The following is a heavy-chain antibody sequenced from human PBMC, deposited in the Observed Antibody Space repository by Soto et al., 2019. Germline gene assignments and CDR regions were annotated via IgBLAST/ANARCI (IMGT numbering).Heavy chain of an antibody. D-gene: IGHD4-17*01. J-gene: IGHJ4*02. V-gene: IGHV4-59*01. CDR1: GDSISSYY. CDR2: INYSGST. CDR3: ARTTVTKIIYYFDY. Sequence: QVQLQESGPGLVKPSETLSLTCTVSGDSISSYYWSWIRQPPGKGLEWIGYINYSGSTNYNPSLKSRVTTSVDTSKNQFSLKLSSVTAADTAVYYCARTTVTKIIYYFDYWGQGTLVTVSS.